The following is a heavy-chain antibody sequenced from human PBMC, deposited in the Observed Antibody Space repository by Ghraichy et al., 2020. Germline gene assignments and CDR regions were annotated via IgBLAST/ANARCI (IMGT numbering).Heavy chain of an antibody. CDR1: GFTFNNYW. J-gene: IGHJ5*02. D-gene: IGHD2-15*01. V-gene: IGHV3-7*03. CDR2: IHQDGSQI. CDR3: ARAPGQSSCSGGTCYPNWFDP. Sequence: LTCAASGFTFNNYWMSWVRQAPGKGLEWVANIHQDGSQIHYVDSVKGRFTISRDNANNSLFLQMNSLRAEDTAVYYCARAPGQSSCSGGTCYPNWFDPWGQGTLVTVSS.